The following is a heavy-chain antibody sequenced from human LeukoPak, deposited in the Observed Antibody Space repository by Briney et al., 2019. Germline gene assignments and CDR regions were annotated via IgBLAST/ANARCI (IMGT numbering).Heavy chain of an antibody. CDR3: ARKYSSSWSEDY. J-gene: IGHJ4*02. CDR2: INHSEST. Sequence: SETLSLTCAVYGGSFSGYYWSWIRQPPGKGLEWIGEINHSESTNYNPSLKSRVTISVDTSKNQFSLKLSSVTAADTAVYYCARKYSSSWSEDYWGQGTLVTVSS. CDR1: GGSFSGYY. D-gene: IGHD6-13*01. V-gene: IGHV4-34*01.